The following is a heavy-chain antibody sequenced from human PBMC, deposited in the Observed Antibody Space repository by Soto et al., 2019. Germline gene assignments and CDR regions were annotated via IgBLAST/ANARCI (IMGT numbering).Heavy chain of an antibody. D-gene: IGHD2-15*01. CDR3: ARPPKEYCSGGSCGDY. J-gene: IGHJ4*02. V-gene: IGHV1-46*01. Sequence: ASVKVSCKASGYTFTSYYMHWVRQAPGQGLEWMGIINPSGGSTSYAQKFQGRVTMTRDTSTSTVYMELSSLRSEDTAVYYCARPPKEYCSGGSCGDYWGQGTLVTAPQ. CDR2: INPSGGST. CDR1: GYTFTSYY.